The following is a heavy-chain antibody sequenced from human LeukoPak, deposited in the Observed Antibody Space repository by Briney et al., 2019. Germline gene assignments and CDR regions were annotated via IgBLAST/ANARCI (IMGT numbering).Heavy chain of an antibody. D-gene: IGHD3-16*01. Sequence: GGSLRLSCVGSGFMFNAYAMSRVRQAPGKGLEWVSAISDSGGSTHYADSVKGGFTFSRDNFKKTLYLQMNSLRAEDTAVYYCAKGKINHDGAFDLWGQGTMVIVSS. CDR3: AKGKINHDGAFDL. J-gene: IGHJ3*01. CDR1: GFMFNAYA. V-gene: IGHV3-23*01. CDR2: ISDSGGST.